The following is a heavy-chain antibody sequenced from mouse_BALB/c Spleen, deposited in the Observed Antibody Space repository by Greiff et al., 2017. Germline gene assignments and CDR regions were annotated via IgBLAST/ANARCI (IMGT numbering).Heavy chain of an antibody. CDR3: ARRLYYRYDGYYYAMDY. Sequence: EVQLQESGPELVKPGASVKMSCKASGYTFTSYVMHWVKQKPGQGLEWIGYINPYNDGTKYNEKFKGKATLTSDKSSSTAYMELSSLTSEDSAVYYCARRLYYRYDGYYYAMDYWGQGTSVTVSS. V-gene: IGHV1-14*01. CDR1: GYTFTSYV. J-gene: IGHJ4*01. D-gene: IGHD2-14*01. CDR2: INPYNDGT.